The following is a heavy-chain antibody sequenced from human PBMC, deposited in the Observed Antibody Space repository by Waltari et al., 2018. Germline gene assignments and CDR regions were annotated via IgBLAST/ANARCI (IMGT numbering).Heavy chain of an antibody. D-gene: IGHD2-21*01. CDR1: GYPLPELS. Sequence: QVPLVQSGAEVKKPGASVKVSCKVSGYPLPELSMHWVRPAPGKGLEWVGDIKHEGSEKIYVENVKGRVTMTKDKAKDAAYMEMSSLRAEDTAVYHCAKTWGWGDNANGYFDLWGHGTLVTVSS. V-gene: IGHV1-24*01. CDR2: IKHEGSEK. CDR3: AKTWGWGDNANGYFDL. J-gene: IGHJ2*01.